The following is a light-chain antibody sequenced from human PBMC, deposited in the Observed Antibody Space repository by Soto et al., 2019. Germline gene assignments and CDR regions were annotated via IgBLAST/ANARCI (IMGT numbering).Light chain of an antibody. CDR3: QQSYSVWA. Sequence: DIALTQSPSSLSASVGDRVTITCRASQSIRTYLNWYQQKPGKAPKLLIYAASTLQSGVPSRFSGSGSGTDFTLTISSLQPEDFAAYYCQQSYSVWAFGQGTKVEIK. CDR2: AAS. CDR1: QSIRTY. J-gene: IGKJ1*01. V-gene: IGKV1-39*01.